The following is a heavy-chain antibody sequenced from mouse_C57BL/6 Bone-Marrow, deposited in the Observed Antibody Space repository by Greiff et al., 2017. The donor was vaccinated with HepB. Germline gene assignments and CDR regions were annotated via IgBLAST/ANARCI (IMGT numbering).Heavy chain of an antibody. V-gene: IGHV1-47*01. CDR2: FHPYNDDT. J-gene: IGHJ1*03. D-gene: IGHD1-1*01. CDR1: GYTFTTYP. CDR3: ARGNIYYGSRYWYFDV. Sequence: QVQLQQSGAELVKPGASVKMSCKASGYTFTTYPIEWMKQNHGKSLEWIGNFHPYNDDTKYNEKFKGKATLTVEKSSSTVYLELSRLKSDDSAVYYCARGNIYYGSRYWYFDVWGTGTTVTVSS.